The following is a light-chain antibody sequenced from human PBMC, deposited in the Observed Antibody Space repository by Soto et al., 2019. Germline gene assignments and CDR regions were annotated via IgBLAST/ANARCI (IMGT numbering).Light chain of an antibody. CDR3: SSYAVKKNFLV. J-gene: IGLJ1*01. Sequence: QSVLPQTPSASGSPGRSGTISCTGARDDIGLYDYVSWDQHHPGRTPKLIIYEVNKRPSGVPDRFSGSKSGNTASLTVSGLQVEDGADYYCSSYAVKKNFLVFGSGTRITGL. CDR1: RDDIGLYDY. V-gene: IGLV2-8*01. CDR2: EVN.